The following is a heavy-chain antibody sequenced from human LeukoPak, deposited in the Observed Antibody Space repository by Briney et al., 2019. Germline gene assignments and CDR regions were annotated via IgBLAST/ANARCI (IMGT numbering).Heavy chain of an antibody. D-gene: IGHD3-16*02. CDR1: GCSSSIYS. V-gene: IGHV3-48*01. Sequence: GGSLRVSCAKSGCSSSIYSMSGGRQALGERLGRVSYLSSSSSTIYYAASVKRRFTISRDNAKNSLYLQMNSLRAEDTALYHCARVYVYVWGSYRYTGAFDIWGQGTMVTVYS. J-gene: IGHJ3*02. CDR2: LSSSSSTI. CDR3: ARVYVYVWGSYRYTGAFDI.